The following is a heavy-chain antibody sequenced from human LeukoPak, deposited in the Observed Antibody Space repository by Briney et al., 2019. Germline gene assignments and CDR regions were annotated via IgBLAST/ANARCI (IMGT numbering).Heavy chain of an antibody. CDR3: AREGSGSIYAGAFDI. V-gene: IGHV4-38-2*02. D-gene: IGHD3-10*01. CDR1: GYSISSGYY. Sequence: SETLSLTCTVSGYSISSGYYWGWIRQPPGKGLEWIGSIYHSGSTYYNPSLKSRVTISVDTSKNQFSLKLSSVTAADTAVYYCAREGSGSIYAGAFDIWGQGTMVTVSS. J-gene: IGHJ3*02. CDR2: IYHSGST.